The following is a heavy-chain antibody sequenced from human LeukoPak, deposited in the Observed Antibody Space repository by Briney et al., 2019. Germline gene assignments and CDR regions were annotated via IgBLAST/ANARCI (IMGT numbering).Heavy chain of an antibody. CDR2: ISDSAGST. V-gene: IGHV3-23*01. CDR1: GFTFSSYG. CDR3: AKRIQYSSSSAYFDY. D-gene: IGHD6-6*01. Sequence: PGGSLRLSRAASGFTFSSYGMNWVRQAPGKGLEWVSSISDSAGSTFYAHSVKGRFTISRDNSKNTLYLQMNSLRAGDTAIYYCAKRIQYSSSSAYFDYWGQGTLVTVSS. J-gene: IGHJ4*02.